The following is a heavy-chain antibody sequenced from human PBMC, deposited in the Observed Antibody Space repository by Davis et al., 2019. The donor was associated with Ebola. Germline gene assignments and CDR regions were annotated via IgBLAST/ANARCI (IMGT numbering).Heavy chain of an antibody. Sequence: GRFTISRDNSKNTLYRQMNSLRAEDTAVYYCARAPPRGSSGTDYWGQGTLVTVSS. CDR3: ARAPPRGSSGTDY. D-gene: IGHD6-19*01. V-gene: IGHV3-30*07. J-gene: IGHJ4*02.